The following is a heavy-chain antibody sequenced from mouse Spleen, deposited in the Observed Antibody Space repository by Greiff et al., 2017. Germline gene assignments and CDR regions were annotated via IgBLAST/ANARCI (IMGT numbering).Heavy chain of an antibody. D-gene: IGHD2-2*01. CDR2: IYPGGGYT. V-gene: IGHV1-63*01. Sequence: VKLMESGAELVRPGTSVKMSCKASGYTFTNYWIGWAKQRPGHGLEWIGDIYPGGGYTNYNEKFKGKATLTADKSSSTAYMQFSSPTSEDSAIYYCARGGLRRGSWFAYWGQGTLVTVSA. CDR1: GYTFTNYW. J-gene: IGHJ3*01. CDR3: ARGGLRRGSWFAY.